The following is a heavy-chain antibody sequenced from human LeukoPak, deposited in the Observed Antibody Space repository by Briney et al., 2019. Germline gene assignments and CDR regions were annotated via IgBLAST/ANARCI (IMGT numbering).Heavy chain of an antibody. J-gene: IGHJ4*02. D-gene: IGHD6-6*01. CDR3: AILYSSSVDY. CDR1: GGSFSGYY. V-gene: IGHV4-34*01. CDR2: INHSGST. Sequence: PSEALSLTCAVYGGSFSGYYWSWIRQPPGKGLEWIGEINHSGSTNYNPSLKSRVTISVDTSKNQFSLKLSSVTAADTAVYYCAILYSSSVDYWGQGTLVTVSS.